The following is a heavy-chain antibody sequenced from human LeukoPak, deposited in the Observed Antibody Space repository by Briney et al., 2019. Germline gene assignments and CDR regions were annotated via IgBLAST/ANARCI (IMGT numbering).Heavy chain of an antibody. Sequence: ASVKVSCKASGYTFTSYGISWVRQAPGQGLEWMGRISAYNGNTNYAQKLQGRVTMTTDTSTSTAYMELRSLRSDDTAVYYCARHHPQTYYDFWSGYYSNWFDPWGQGTLVTVSS. CDR1: GYTFTSYG. V-gene: IGHV1-18*01. CDR3: ARHHPQTYYDFWSGYYSNWFDP. J-gene: IGHJ5*02. D-gene: IGHD3-3*01. CDR2: ISAYNGNT.